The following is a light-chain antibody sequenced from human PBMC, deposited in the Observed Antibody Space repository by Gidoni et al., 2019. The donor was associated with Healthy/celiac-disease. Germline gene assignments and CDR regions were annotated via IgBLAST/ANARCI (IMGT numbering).Light chain of an antibody. CDR2: RDS. Sequence: VSVALGQTARITCGGNNIGSKNVHWYKQKPGQAPVLVIYRDSNRPSGIPERFSGSNSGNTATLTISRAQAGDEADYYCQVWDSSTVVFGGGTKLTVL. V-gene: IGLV3-9*01. J-gene: IGLJ2*01. CDR3: QVWDSSTVV. CDR1: NIGSKN.